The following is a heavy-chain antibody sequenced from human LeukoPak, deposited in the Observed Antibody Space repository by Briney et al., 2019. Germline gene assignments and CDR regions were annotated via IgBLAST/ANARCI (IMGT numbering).Heavy chain of an antibody. J-gene: IGHJ4*02. CDR2: INPNSGGT. V-gene: IGHV1-2*02. Sequence: ASVEVSCKASGYTFTGYYMHWVRQAPGQGLEWMGWINPNSGGTNYAQKFQGRVTMTRDTSISTAYMELSSLRSDDTAVYYCARVVHSGGDYWGQGTLVTVSS. CDR3: ARVVHSGGDY. D-gene: IGHD3-10*01. CDR1: GYTFTGYY.